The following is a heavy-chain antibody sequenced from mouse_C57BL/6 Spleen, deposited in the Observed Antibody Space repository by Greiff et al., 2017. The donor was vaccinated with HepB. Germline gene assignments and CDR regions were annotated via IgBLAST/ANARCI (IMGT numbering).Heavy chain of an antibody. J-gene: IGHJ4*01. CDR3: ARSGYGNYVDAMDY. CDR2: IYPRSGNT. V-gene: IGHV1-81*01. CDR1: GYTFTSYG. Sequence: VKLVESGAELARPGASVKLSCKASGYTFTSYGISWVKQRTGQGLEWIGEIYPRSGNTYYNEKFKGKATLTADKSSSTAYMELRSLTSEDSAVYFCARSGYGNYVDAMDYWGQGTSVTVSS. D-gene: IGHD2-1*01.